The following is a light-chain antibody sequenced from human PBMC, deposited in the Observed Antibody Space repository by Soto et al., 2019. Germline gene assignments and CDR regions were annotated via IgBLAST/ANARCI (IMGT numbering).Light chain of an antibody. Sequence: QSALTQPASVSGSPGQSITISCTGTSSDVGGYNFVSWYQLHPGKAPKLMIYDVSNRPSGVSDRFSGSKSGNTASLTISGLHAEDEADYYCSSYTSSSTLEVFGGGTKLTVL. V-gene: IGLV2-14*01. CDR2: DVS. CDR1: SSDVGGYNF. J-gene: IGLJ2*01. CDR3: SSYTSSSTLEV.